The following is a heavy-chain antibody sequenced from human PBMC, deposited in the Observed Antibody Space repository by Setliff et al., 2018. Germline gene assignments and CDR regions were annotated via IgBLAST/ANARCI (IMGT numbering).Heavy chain of an antibody. D-gene: IGHD2-15*01. J-gene: IGHJ4*02. CDR2: INPYNGKT. Sequence: ASVKVSCKASGYTFTTYDLHWVRQAPGQRPEWMGWINPYNGKTRSIERFQGRLTLTIDTSTNTVFMELRNLRPDDTAIYYCARDGGGYCATTSCFHFDYWGQGTQVTVSS. CDR1: GYTFTTYD. V-gene: IGHV1-3*01. CDR3: ARDGGGYCATTSCFHFDY.